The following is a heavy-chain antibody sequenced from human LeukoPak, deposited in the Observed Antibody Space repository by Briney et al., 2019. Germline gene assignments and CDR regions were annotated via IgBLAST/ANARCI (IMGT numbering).Heavy chain of an antibody. J-gene: IGHJ3*02. D-gene: IGHD5-12*01. CDR3: AREGRVATNAFDI. V-gene: IGHV4-30-4*01. CDR1: GGSISSDDYS. CDR2: IYYNGST. Sequence: PSETLSLTCTVSGGSISSDDYSWSSLRQPPGEGLEWNGYIYYNGSTYYNPSLKSRVTISVDTSKNQFSLKLSSVTAPGTAVYYCAREGRVATNAFDIWGQGAMVTVSS.